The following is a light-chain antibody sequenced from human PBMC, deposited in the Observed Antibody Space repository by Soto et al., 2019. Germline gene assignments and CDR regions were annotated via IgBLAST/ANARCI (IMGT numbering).Light chain of an antibody. CDR2: KAS. Sequence: DIQMTQSPSTLSASVGDRVTITCRASQSISSWLAWYQQKPGKAPKLLIYKASSLESGVPSMFSGSGSGTEFTLTISSLQPDDFATYYCQQYNSYPTFGQGTRLEIK. J-gene: IGKJ5*01. CDR3: QQYNSYPT. V-gene: IGKV1-5*03. CDR1: QSISSW.